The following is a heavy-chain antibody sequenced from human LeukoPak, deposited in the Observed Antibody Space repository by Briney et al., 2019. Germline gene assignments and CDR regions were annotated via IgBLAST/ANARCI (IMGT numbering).Heavy chain of an antibody. D-gene: IGHD5-24*01. Sequence: GGSLRLSCAASGFTFSNYAMSWVGQAPGKGLEWVSPISNSGDATYYADSVKGRFTISRDNSKNTLYLQMNSLRAEDTAVYYCARGAGYNYPYYFDYWGQGTLVTVSS. V-gene: IGHV3-23*01. CDR2: ISNSGDAT. CDR1: GFTFSNYA. J-gene: IGHJ4*02. CDR3: ARGAGYNYPYYFDY.